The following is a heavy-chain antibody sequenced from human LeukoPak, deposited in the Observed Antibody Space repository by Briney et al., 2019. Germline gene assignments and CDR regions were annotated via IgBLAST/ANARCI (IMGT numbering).Heavy chain of an antibody. D-gene: IGHD2-2*03. CDR2: IYWDDDK. Sequence: SGPTLVKPRQTLTLTCTFCEFSLSTRGVGVGWIRQPPGKALGWLALIYWDDDKRDSPSLQSRLTITKDTTKNQVVLTMTNMDPVDTATYYCAHRLSWIVDYWGQGTLVTVSS. V-gene: IGHV2-5*02. CDR1: EFSLSTRGVG. CDR3: AHRLSWIVDY. J-gene: IGHJ4*02.